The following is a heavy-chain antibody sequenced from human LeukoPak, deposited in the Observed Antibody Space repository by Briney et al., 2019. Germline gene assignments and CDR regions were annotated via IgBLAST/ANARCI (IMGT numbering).Heavy chain of an antibody. J-gene: IGHJ4*02. V-gene: IGHV3-7*01. CDR2: IKQDESEK. Sequence: SGGSLRLSCAASGFTLKTYWMSWVRQAPGKGLEWVANIKQDESEKYYVDSVKGRFTISRDNAKNSLYLQMNSLRGEDTAVYCCARPRWLQFGPHDSWGQGTLVTVSS. CDR3: ARPRWLQFGPHDS. D-gene: IGHD5-24*01. CDR1: GFTLKTYW.